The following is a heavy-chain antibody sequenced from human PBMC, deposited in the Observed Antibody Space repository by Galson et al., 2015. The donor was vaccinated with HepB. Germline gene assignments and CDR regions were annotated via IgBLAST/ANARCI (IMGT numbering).Heavy chain of an antibody. CDR3: ATTPFGSGAYWTFDL. D-gene: IGHD2-15*01. CDR2: ISTNGATI. Sequence: RLSCAASGVTLSSYTMNWVRQTPGKELQWISYISTNGATIHYADSVKGRFTVARDNARNSISLQMNSLRVEDTAVYYCATTPFGSGAYWTFDLWGQGTLVTVSS. J-gene: IGHJ3*01. V-gene: IGHV3-48*04. CDR1: GVTLSSYT.